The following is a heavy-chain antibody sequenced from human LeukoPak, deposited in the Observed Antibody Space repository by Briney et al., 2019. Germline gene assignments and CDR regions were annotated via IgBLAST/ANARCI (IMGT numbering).Heavy chain of an antibody. V-gene: IGHV3-49*04. CDR1: GFTFSSYA. CDR2: IRSKAYGGTT. D-gene: IGHD3-22*01. CDR3: TRAHYDSSGYYYVLAFDY. Sequence: PGGSLRLSCAASGFTFSSYAMSWVRQAPGKGLEWVGFIRSKAYGGTTEYAASVKGRFTISRDDSKSIAYLQMNSLKTEDTAVYYCTRAHYDSSGYYYVLAFDYWGQGTLVTVSS. J-gene: IGHJ4*02.